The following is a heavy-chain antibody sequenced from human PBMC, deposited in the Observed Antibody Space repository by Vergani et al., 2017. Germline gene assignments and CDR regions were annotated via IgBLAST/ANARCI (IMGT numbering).Heavy chain of an antibody. CDR1: GFTFRSYT. CDR2: ITTSSTYI. V-gene: IGHV3-21*01. J-gene: IGHJ6*03. D-gene: IGHD1-26*01. Sequence: EVQLVESGGGLVKPGGSLRLSCAASGFTFRSYTMNWVRQAPGKGLEWVSSITTSSTYIYYADSVKGRFTISRDNAKNSLHLQMNSLRAEDTAVYYCARDPGIVGATYYYYYMDVWGKGTTVTVSS. CDR3: ARDPGIVGATYYYYYMDV.